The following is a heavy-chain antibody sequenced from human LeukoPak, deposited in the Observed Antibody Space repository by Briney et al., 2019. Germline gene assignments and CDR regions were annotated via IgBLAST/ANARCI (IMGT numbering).Heavy chain of an antibody. CDR1: GFIFSHHG. D-gene: IGHD6-13*01. CDR2: IRADAVTT. CDR3: ARAAYSSTWYSRYFDL. Sequence: GGSLRLSCATSGFIFSHHGMNWVRQAPGKGLEWVSGIRADAVTTYYADSVKGRFTISRENAKNSLYLQMNSLRAGDTAVYYCARAAYSSTWYSRYFDLWGRGTLVTVSS. J-gene: IGHJ2*01. V-gene: IGHV3-13*01.